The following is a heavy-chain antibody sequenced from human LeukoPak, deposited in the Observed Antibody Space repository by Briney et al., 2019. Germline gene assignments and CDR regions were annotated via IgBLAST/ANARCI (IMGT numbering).Heavy chain of an antibody. V-gene: IGHV4-39*01. CDR2: MYYSGSR. CDR1: GGSISASSSC. CDR3: ARGYDSSGYYGIGYFDS. D-gene: IGHD3-22*01. J-gene: IGHJ4*02. Sequence: SETLSLTCSVSGGSISASSSCWGWIRRPPGKGLEWIGSMYYSGSRYYNPSLKSRVTMSVDTSKKQFSLKLSSVTAADMAVYYCARGYDSSGYYGIGYFDSWGQGTLVTVSS.